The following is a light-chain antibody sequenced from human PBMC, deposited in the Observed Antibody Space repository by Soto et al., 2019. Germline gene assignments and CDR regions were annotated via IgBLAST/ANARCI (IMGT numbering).Light chain of an antibody. V-gene: IGKV3-15*01. Sequence: EVVLTQYPGTLSLSPGERATLSCRASQSVSSNLAWYQQKPGQAPRLLIYGASTRATGIPARFGGSGSGTEFTLTISSLQSEDFAVYFCQQYNNWPPITFGQGTRLE. CDR3: QQYNNWPPIT. CDR2: GAS. J-gene: IGKJ5*01. CDR1: QSVSSN.